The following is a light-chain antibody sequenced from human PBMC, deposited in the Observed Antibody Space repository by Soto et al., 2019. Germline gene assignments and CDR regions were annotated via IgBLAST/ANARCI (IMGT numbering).Light chain of an antibody. Sequence: EIVLTQYPATLSLCPGEGATLSCRASQSVSSYLAWYQQKPGQAPRLLIYDASNRATGIPARFSGSGSGTDFTLTISSLEPEDFAVYYCQQRSNWPPLTFGGGTKVDI. J-gene: IGKJ4*01. V-gene: IGKV3-11*01. CDR2: DAS. CDR3: QQRSNWPPLT. CDR1: QSVSSY.